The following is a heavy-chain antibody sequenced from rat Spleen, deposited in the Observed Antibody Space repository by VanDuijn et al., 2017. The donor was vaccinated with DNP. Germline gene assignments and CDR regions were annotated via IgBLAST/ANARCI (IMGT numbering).Heavy chain of an antibody. CDR1: GSSITSNY. CDR3: VRGHPPRGFDY. J-gene: IGHJ2*01. CDR2: INYSGYT. V-gene: IGHV3-1*01. Sequence: EVQLQESGSGLVKPSQSLSLTCSVTGSSITSNYWGWIRRFPGNKVEWIGHINYSGYTSYNPSLKSRISISRDTSKNQFFLQLNSVTTEDTATYYCVRGHPPRGFDYWGQGVMVTVSS. D-gene: IGHD3-8*01.